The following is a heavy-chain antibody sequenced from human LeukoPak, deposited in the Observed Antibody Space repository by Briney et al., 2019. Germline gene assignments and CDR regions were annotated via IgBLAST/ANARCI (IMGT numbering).Heavy chain of an antibody. D-gene: IGHD2-21*01. V-gene: IGHV1-58*01. CDR1: GFTFTSSA. J-gene: IGHJ3*02. Sequence: GASVKVSCKASGFTFTSSAVQWVRQARGQRLEWIGGIVVGSGITNYAQKFQERVTITRDMSTSTAYMELSSLRSEDTAVYYCAAEGPCGGDCYQYAFDIWGQGTMVTVSS. CDR3: AAEGPCGGDCYQYAFDI. CDR2: IVVGSGIT.